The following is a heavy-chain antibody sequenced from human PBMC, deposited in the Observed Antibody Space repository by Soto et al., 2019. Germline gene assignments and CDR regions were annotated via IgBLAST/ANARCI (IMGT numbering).Heavy chain of an antibody. V-gene: IGHV5-51*01. J-gene: IGHJ6*02. Sequence: GESLKISCKGSGYSFTSYWIGWVRQMPGKGLEWMGIIYPGDSDTRYSPSFQGQVTISADKSISTAYLQWSSLKASDTAMYYLPSGACSSTSWYGSTSYYYHGMDVWGQGTTVTVS. D-gene: IGHD2-2*01. CDR1: GYSFTSYW. CDR3: PSGACSSTSWYGSTSYYYHGMDV. CDR2: IYPGDSDT.